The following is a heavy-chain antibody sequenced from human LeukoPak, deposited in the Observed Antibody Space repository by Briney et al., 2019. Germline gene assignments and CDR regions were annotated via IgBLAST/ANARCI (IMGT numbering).Heavy chain of an antibody. D-gene: IGHD5-18*01. CDR2: INHSGST. V-gene: IGHV4-34*01. Sequence: SETLSLPCAVYGGSFSGYYWSWIGQPPGKGLGWSGEINHSGSTNYNPSLKSRVTISVDTSKNQFSLKLSSVTAADTAVYYCARGSLRYSYGFDYWGQRTLVTVSS. J-gene: IGHJ4*02. CDR1: GGSFSGYY. CDR3: ARGSLRYSYGFDY.